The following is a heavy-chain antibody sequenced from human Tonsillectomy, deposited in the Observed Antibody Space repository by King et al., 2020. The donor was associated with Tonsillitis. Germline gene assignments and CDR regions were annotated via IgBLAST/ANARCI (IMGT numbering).Heavy chain of an antibody. CDR2: IKSDGGST. D-gene: IGHD1-26*01. V-gene: IGHV3-74*01. Sequence: VQLVESGGGLVQPGGSLRLSCEASGFTFSNYWMHWVRQAPGKGLVGVSRIKSDGGSTSYADSVEGRFTLSRDNAKNTLYLQMSSLRAEDSAVYYCARDAWGGSYPLDYWGQGTLVTVSS. CDR3: ARDAWGGSYPLDY. J-gene: IGHJ4*02. CDR1: GFTFSNYW.